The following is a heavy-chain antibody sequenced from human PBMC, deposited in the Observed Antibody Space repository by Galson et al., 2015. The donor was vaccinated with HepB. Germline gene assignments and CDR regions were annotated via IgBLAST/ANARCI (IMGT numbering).Heavy chain of an antibody. CDR1: GFTFSSYA. D-gene: IGHD1-1*01. V-gene: IGHV3-30-3*01. J-gene: IGHJ3*02. CDR3: ARERNWNDVDAFDI. Sequence: SLRLSCAASGFTFSSYAMHWVRQAPGKGLEWVAVISYDGSNKYYADSVKGRFTISRDNSKNTLYLQMNSLRAEDTAVYYCARERNWNDVDAFDIWGQGTMVTVSS. CDR2: ISYDGSNK.